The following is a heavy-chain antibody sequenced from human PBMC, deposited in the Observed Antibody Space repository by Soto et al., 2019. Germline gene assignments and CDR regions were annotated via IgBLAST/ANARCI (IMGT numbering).Heavy chain of an antibody. V-gene: IGHV4-34*02. D-gene: IGHD3-22*01. Sequence: QVQLQQWGAGLLKPSETLSLTCAVYGGSLSGYYWSWIRQPPGKGPEWIGETSHRGGTNYNPSLKSRVTISVDTSKNQFSLKLSSVTAADTAIYYCAREWPGSRGYFHYWGQGTLVTVSS. CDR1: GGSLSGYY. CDR3: AREWPGSRGYFHY. CDR2: TSHRGGT. J-gene: IGHJ4*02.